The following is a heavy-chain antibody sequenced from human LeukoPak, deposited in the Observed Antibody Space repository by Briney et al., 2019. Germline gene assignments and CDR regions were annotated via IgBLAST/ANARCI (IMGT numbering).Heavy chain of an antibody. Sequence: GGSLRLSCAASGFTFSSYAMHWVRQAPGKGLEWVAVISYDGSNKYYADSVKGRFTISRDNSKNTLYLQMNSLRAEDTAVYYCAMLSGGDFWSGYYNSNPLRSPFDLWGQGTLVTVSS. J-gene: IGHJ4*02. CDR2: ISYDGSNK. D-gene: IGHD3-3*01. CDR3: AMLSGGDFWSGYYNSNPLRSPFDL. V-gene: IGHV3-30-3*01. CDR1: GFTFSSYA.